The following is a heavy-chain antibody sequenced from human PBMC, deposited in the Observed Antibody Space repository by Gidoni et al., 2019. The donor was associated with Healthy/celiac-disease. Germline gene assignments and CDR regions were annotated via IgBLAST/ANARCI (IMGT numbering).Heavy chain of an antibody. V-gene: IGHV3-23*01. D-gene: IGHD3-9*01. CDR2: ISGSGGST. CDR3: AKAGRFVRYFDWPSVAFDI. CDR1: GFTFSSYA. Sequence: EVQLLESGGGLVQPGGSLRLSWAASGFTFSSYAMSWVRQAPGKGLEWVSAISGSGGSTYYADSVKGRFTISRDNSKNTLYLQMNSLRAEDTAVYYCAKAGRFVRYFDWPSVAFDIWGQGTMVTVSS. J-gene: IGHJ3*02.